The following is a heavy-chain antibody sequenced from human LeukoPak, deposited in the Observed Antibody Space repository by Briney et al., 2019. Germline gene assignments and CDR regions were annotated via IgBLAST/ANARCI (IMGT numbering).Heavy chain of an antibody. Sequence: SDTLSLTCTVSGGSVSSVAYSWSWVRQPPGKGLEWIGYIYDSGSTSYNPSLKSRVTISLDTSKNQFSLKLSSVTAADTAVYYCARDNMYYYGSGSYTWFDPWGQGTLVTVSS. CDR2: IYDSGST. D-gene: IGHD3-10*01. J-gene: IGHJ5*02. CDR3: ARDNMYYYGSGSYTWFDP. CDR1: GGSVSSVAYS. V-gene: IGHV4-61*08.